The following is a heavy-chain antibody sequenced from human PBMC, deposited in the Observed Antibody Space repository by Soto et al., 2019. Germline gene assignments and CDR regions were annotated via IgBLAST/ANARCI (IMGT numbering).Heavy chain of an antibody. Sequence: QVQLQQWGAGLLKPSETLSLTCAVYGGSFSGYYWSWIRQPPGKGLEWIGEINHSGSTNYNPSLKSRVTISVDTSKNQFSLKLSSVTAADTAVYYCASTPAVAEGEILDYWGQGTLVTVSS. CDR3: ASTPAVAEGEILDY. V-gene: IGHV4-34*01. J-gene: IGHJ4*02. D-gene: IGHD6-19*01. CDR1: GGSFSGYY. CDR2: INHSGST.